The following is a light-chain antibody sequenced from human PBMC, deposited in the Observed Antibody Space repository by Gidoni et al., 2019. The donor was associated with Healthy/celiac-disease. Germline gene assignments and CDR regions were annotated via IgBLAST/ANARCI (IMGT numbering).Light chain of an antibody. Sequence: DIQMTQSPSSLSASVGDRVNSTCRASQSISSYLNLYQQKPGKAPKRLISAASSLQSGVPSMFRGSGSGTAFTLTISRLQPEDFATYYCPPSYSTPRTFGQGTKVEIK. J-gene: IGKJ1*01. CDR1: QSISSY. V-gene: IGKV1-39*01. CDR3: PPSYSTPRT. CDR2: AAS.